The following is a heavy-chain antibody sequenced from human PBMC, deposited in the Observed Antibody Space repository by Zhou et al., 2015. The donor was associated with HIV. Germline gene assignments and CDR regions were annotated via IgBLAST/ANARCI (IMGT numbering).Heavy chain of an antibody. D-gene: IGHD5-24*01. CDR3: ASPQRWLQSNNYYYYGMDV. J-gene: IGHJ6*02. Sequence: LLQSGPEVRKPGSSVKVSCKASGGTFSSYAISWVRQAPGQGLEWMGGIIPIFGTANYAQKFQGRVTITADESTSTAYMELSSLRSEDTAVYYCASPQRWLQSNNYYYYGMDVWGQGTTVTVSS. V-gene: IGHV1-69*01. CDR1: GGTFSSYA. CDR2: IIPIFGTA.